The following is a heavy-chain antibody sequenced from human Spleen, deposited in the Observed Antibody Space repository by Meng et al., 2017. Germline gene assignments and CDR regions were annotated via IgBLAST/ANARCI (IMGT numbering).Heavy chain of an antibody. CDR2: INHSGST. D-gene: IGHD4-11*01. Sequence: QRQLREVSAGLLKPSATLSLTSFCSGWSFSDYYWRWIRQPPGKGLEWIGEINHSGSTNYNPSLESRVTISVDTSQNNLSLKLSSVTAADSAVYYCARGPTTMAHDFDYWGQGTLVTVSS. CDR3: ARGPTTMAHDFDY. CDR1: GWSFSDYY. J-gene: IGHJ4*02. V-gene: IGHV4-34*01.